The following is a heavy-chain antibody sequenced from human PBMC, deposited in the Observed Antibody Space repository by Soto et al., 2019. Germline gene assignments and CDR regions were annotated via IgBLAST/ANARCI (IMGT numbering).Heavy chain of an antibody. CDR2: MNPNTGNS. V-gene: IGHV1-8*01. D-gene: IGHD1-1*01. CDR1: GYTFTSYD. CDR3: ARRAETNGWNGFGADKYYFDF. J-gene: IGHJ4*02. Sequence: GASVKVSCKASGYTFTSYDIYWVRQATGQGLEWMGWMNPNTGNSGYAQKFQGRVTMTSDTSISTAHMELSSLRSEDTAVYYCARRAETNGWNGFGADKYYFDFWGQGPLVTVS.